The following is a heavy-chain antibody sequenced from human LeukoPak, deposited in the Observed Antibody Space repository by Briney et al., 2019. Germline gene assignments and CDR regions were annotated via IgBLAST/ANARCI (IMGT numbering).Heavy chain of an antibody. Sequence: GGALRLSCAASGFTVSSNYMSWVRQAPGKGLEWVSVIFSGSTTYYADSVKGRFTISRDNSKNTLYIQMNSLRAEDTAVYYCATSAYTSSWYMFDYWGQGTLVTVSS. CDR3: ATSAYTSSWYMFDY. V-gene: IGHV3-53*01. J-gene: IGHJ4*02. D-gene: IGHD6-13*01. CDR2: IFSGSTT. CDR1: GFTVSSNY.